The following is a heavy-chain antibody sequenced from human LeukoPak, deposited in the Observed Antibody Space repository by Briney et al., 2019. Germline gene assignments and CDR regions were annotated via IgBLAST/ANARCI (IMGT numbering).Heavy chain of an antibody. J-gene: IGHJ5*02. CDR3: ARDRATDREQNWFDP. CDR2: ISAYNGNT. D-gene: IGHD5-24*01. V-gene: IGHV1-18*01. Sequence: ASVKVSCKASGYTFTSYGICWVRQAPGQGLEWMGWISAYNGNTNYAQKLQGRVTMTTDTSTSTAYMELRSLRSDDTAVYYCARDRATDREQNWFDPWGQGTLVTVSS. CDR1: GYTFTSYG.